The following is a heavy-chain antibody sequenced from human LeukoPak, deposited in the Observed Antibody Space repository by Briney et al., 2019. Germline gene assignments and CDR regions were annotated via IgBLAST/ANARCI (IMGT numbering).Heavy chain of an antibody. V-gene: IGHV3-23*01. CDR3: GKDSIAAALDAFDI. CDR1: GLTFSNYA. CDR2: ISGSGGST. J-gene: IGHJ3*02. Sequence: GGSLRLSCAASGLTFSNYAMSWVRQAPGKGLEWVSGISGSGGSTYYADSVKGRFTISRDNSKNTLYLQMNSLRAEDTAVYYCGKDSIAAALDAFDIWGQGTVVTVSS. D-gene: IGHD6-13*01.